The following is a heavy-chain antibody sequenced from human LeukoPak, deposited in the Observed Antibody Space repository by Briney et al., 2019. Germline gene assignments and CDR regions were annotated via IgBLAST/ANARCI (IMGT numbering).Heavy chain of an antibody. CDR2: IKQDGSTK. Sequence: PGGSLRLSCAASGFTFANSWMAWVRQAPGKGLELVANIKQDGSTKHYADSLKGRFTISRDNPKNSLFLQMNNLRADDTAIYYCTRDTIGSLDYWGQGILVTVAS. D-gene: IGHD1-26*01. CDR3: TRDTIGSLDY. CDR1: GFTFANSW. J-gene: IGHJ4*02. V-gene: IGHV3-7*01.